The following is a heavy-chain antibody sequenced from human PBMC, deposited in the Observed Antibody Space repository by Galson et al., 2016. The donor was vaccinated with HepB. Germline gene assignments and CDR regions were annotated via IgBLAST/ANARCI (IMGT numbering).Heavy chain of an antibody. J-gene: IGHJ6*02. Sequence: SLRLSCAASGFTFSNAWMSWVRQAPGKGLEWVGHIKSKTDGGTTDYAAPVKGRFTISRDDSRNTLYLQMNSLKTEDTAVYYCTTDSRVLWFGESRVVDVWGQGTTVTVSS. CDR2: IKSKTDGGTT. CDR3: TTDSRVLWFGESRVVDV. V-gene: IGHV3-15*01. CDR1: GFTFSNAW. D-gene: IGHD3-10*01.